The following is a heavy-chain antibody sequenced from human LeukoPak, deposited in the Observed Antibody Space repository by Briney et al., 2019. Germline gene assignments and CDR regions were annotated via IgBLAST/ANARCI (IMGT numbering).Heavy chain of an antibody. D-gene: IGHD6-13*01. V-gene: IGHV3-33*06. CDR1: GFTFSSYV. Sequence: GLSLRLSCAASGFTFSSYVMHWVRQAPGKGLEWVAVTWYDGTNKYFADSVRGRFSISRDNSKNTLYLQMNSLRAEDTAVYYCAKSGIEAAGSLVYFDYWGQGTLVTASA. CDR2: TWYDGTNK. CDR3: AKSGIEAAGSLVYFDY. J-gene: IGHJ4*02.